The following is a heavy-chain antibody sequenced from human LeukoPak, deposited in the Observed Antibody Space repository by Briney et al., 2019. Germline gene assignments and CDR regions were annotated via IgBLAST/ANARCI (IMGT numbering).Heavy chain of an antibody. J-gene: IGHJ3*02. V-gene: IGHV4-59*01. CDR3: ARGYYDILTSDAFDI. D-gene: IGHD3-9*01. CDR1: GGSISSYY. CDR2: IYYSGST. Sequence: WETLSLTCTVSGGSISSYYWSWIRQPPGKGLEWMGYIYYSGSTNYNPSLKSRVTISVDTSKNQFSLKLSSVTAADTAVYYCARGYYDILTSDAFDIWGQGTMATVSS.